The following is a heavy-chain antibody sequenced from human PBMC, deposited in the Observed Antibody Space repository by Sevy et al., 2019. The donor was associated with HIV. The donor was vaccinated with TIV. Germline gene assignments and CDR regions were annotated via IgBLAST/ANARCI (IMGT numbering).Heavy chain of an antibody. CDR2: ISRSGGST. V-gene: IGHV3-23*01. J-gene: IGHJ6*02. CDR1: GCTFSIYA. D-gene: IGHD2-2*01. Sequence: GGSLRLSCAASGCTFSIYAMSWVRQAPGKGLEWVSSISRSGGSTQYADSVKGRLTISRDNSKSTLFLQMNSLRAEDTAVYYCAKVDVVVPVADYGLDVWCQGTTVTVSS. CDR3: AKVDVVVPVADYGLDV.